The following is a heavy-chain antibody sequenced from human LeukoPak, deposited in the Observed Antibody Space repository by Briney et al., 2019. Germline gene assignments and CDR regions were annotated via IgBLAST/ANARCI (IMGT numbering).Heavy chain of an antibody. CDR2: ISYDGSNK. D-gene: IGHD1-14*01. J-gene: IGHJ4*02. Sequence: PGGSLRLSCAASGFTFSSYGMHWVRQAPGKGLEWVAVISYDGSNKYYADSVKGRFTISRDNSKNTLYLQMNSLRAEDTAVYYCSSEAYNYWGQGTPVTVSS. CDR3: SSEAYNY. CDR1: GFTFSSYG. V-gene: IGHV3-30*03.